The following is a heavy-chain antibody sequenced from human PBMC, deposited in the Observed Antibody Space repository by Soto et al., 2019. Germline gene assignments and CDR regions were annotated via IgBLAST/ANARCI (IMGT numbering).Heavy chain of an antibody. CDR1: GGSISSRDSY. D-gene: IGHD3-16*01. CDR2: FHYSGST. Sequence: KSSETLSLTCTVSGGSISSRDSYWGWIRQPPGKGLEWIGSFHYSGSTYYNPSLKSRVTISVDTPKNQLSLRVTSVTAADTAVYYCARGFGRSHFDYWGQGTLVTVSS. V-gene: IGHV4-39*01. J-gene: IGHJ4*02. CDR3: ARGFGRSHFDY.